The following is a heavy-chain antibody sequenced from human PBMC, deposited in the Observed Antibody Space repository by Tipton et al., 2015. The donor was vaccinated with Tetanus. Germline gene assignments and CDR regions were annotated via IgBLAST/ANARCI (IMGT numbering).Heavy chain of an antibody. J-gene: IGHJ3*02. D-gene: IGHD6-19*01. CDR1: GGTFSGYY. V-gene: IGHV4-34*01. CDR3: ARIGWLQQNKPAFDI. CDR2: IHPSGST. Sequence: TLSLTCTIYGGTFSGYYCSWIRQPPGRGLEWIGEIHPSGSTNYNPSLTSRVTLSQDTSKSQFSLKLSSVTAADTAVYYCARIGWLQQNKPAFDIWGQGTVVTVSS.